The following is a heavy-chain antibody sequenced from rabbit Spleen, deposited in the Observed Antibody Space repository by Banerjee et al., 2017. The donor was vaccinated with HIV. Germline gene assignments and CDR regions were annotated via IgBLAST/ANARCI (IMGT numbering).Heavy chain of an antibody. CDR3: ARDTGSSFSSYGMDL. D-gene: IGHD8-1*01. J-gene: IGHJ6*01. Sequence: QSLEESGGDLVKPGASLTLTCTASGFDLSSYYYMCWVRQAPGKGLEWIACIYISGGSTYYASWAKGRFTCSKTSSTTVTLQMTSLTVADTATYFCARDTGSSFSSYGMDLWGQGTLVTVS. CDR2: IYISGGST. V-gene: IGHV1S40*01. CDR1: GFDLSSYYY.